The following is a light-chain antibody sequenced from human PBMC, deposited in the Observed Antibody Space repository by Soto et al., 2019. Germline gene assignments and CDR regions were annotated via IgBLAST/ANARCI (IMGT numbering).Light chain of an antibody. CDR1: QSVLYRSNSQNY. CDR3: QQYYSTPPT. J-gene: IGKJ1*01. V-gene: IGKV4-1*01. CDR2: WAS. Sequence: IVVTQSPESRTGSVGERGTINCKSSQSVLYRSNSQNYSAWFQHKAGQPPKLLIYWASIRQSGVPDRFSGSGSGTDFTLTISSLQAEDVAVYSCQQYYSTPPTFGQGTKVDIK.